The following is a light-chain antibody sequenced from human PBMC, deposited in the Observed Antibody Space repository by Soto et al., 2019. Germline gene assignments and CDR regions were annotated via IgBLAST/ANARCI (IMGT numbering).Light chain of an antibody. V-gene: IGLV2-14*01. CDR2: EVS. CDR3: QSYDRSLRTYV. CDR1: SSDVGAYNY. Sequence: QSALTQPASVSGSPGQSITISCTGTSSDVGAYNYVSWYQQHPGKAPKLMIYEVSYRPSGVSDRFSGSRSGNTASLTISGLQAEDESDYYCQSYDRSLRTYVFGTATKVTVL. J-gene: IGLJ1*01.